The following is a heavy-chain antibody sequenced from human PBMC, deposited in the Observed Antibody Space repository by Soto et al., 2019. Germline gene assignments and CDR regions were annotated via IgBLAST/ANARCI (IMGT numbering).Heavy chain of an antibody. CDR2: IRGTASNK. V-gene: IGHV3-30*18. J-gene: IGHJ4*02. Sequence: GGSLRLSCAASGFTFSTYGMNWVRQAPGKGLECVAVIRGTASNKYYADSVKGRFTISRENSKNTLSLQMNRLRAEDTAVYYCTKAKDGDSQDNGFYFGADYWGQGTPVTVSS. CDR1: GFTFSTYG. D-gene: IGHD3-3*01. CDR3: TKAKDGDSQDNGFYFGADY.